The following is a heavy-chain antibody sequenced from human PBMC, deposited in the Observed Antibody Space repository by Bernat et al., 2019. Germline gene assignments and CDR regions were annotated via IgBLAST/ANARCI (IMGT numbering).Heavy chain of an antibody. CDR3: ARNDLRDSSGWYYFDY. CDR2: IISSGSTI. D-gene: IGHD6-19*01. Sequence: EVQLVESGGGLVQPGGSLRLSCAASGFTFSSYEMNWVRQAPGKGLEWVSYIISSGSTIYYADSVKGRFTISRDNAKNSLYLQMNSLRAEDTAVYYCARNDLRDSSGWYYFDYWGQGTLVTVSS. J-gene: IGHJ4*02. CDR1: GFTFSSYE. V-gene: IGHV3-48*03.